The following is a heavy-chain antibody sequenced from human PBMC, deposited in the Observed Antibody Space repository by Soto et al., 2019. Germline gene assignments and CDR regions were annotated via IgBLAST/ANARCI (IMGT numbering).Heavy chain of an antibody. V-gene: IGHV3-30*03. CDR3: ATSASSDH. D-gene: IGHD1-26*01. CDR2: ISYDGSHK. J-gene: IGHJ4*02. Sequence: VQLVESGGGVVQPGRSLRLSCVASGFLLDTYGMHWVRQTPGKGLEWVAIISYDGSHKEYADSVKGRFAISRDNSENTLYLQMNNLGVEDTALYYCATSASSDHWGQGTQVTVSS. CDR1: GFLLDTYG.